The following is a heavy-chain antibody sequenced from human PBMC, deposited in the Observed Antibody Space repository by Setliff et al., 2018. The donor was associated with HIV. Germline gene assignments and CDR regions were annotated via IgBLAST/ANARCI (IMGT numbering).Heavy chain of an antibody. D-gene: IGHD6-6*01. CDR3: ARLGVGYSTSWEHHFDF. CDR2: IIPIIGIT. V-gene: IGHV1-69*10. Sequence: SVKVSCKASGGTFSSYAISWVRQAPGQGLEWMGGIIPIIGITNQAQKFQGRVTITADKSTNTAYMELSSLASEDTAIYYCARLGVGYSTSWEHHFDFWGQGTLVTVSS. CDR1: GGTFSSYA. J-gene: IGHJ4*02.